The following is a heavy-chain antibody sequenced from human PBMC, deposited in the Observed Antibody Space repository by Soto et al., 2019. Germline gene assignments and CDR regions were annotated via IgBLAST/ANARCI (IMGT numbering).Heavy chain of an antibody. J-gene: IGHJ4*02. CDR1: GYTFTSYG. CDR3: ARGGGSRWVTPLDALDY. CDR2: ISAYNGNT. D-gene: IGHD6-13*01. Sequence: GASVKVSCKASGYTFTSYGISWVRQAPGQGLEWMGWISAYNGNTNYAQKPQGRVTMTTDTSTSTAYMELRSLRSDDTAVYYCARGGGSRWVTPLDALDYWGQGTLVTVYS. V-gene: IGHV1-18*01.